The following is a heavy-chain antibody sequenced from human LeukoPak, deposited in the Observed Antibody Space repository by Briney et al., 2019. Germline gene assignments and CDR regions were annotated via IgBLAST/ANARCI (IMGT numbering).Heavy chain of an antibody. J-gene: IGHJ4*02. CDR2: ISTYNGNT. CDR1: GYTFTSYG. V-gene: IGHV1-18*01. D-gene: IGHD5-12*01. Sequence: GASVKVSCKASGYTFTSYGISWVRQAPGQGLEWMGWISTYNGNTNYAQKLQGRITMTTDTSTSTAYMELRSLTSDDTAVFYCARAPVEIVGPPGKYYFDYWGQGTLVTVSS. CDR3: ARAPVEIVGPPGKYYFDY.